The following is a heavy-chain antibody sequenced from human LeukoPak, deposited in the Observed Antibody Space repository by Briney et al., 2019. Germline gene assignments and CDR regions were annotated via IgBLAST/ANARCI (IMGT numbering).Heavy chain of an antibody. CDR3: ARQIYCSGGSCYSGAYFDY. CDR2: ISAYNGNT. V-gene: IGHV1-18*01. J-gene: IGHJ4*02. Sequence: ASVKVSCKASGGTFSSYAISWVRQAPGQGLEWMGWISAYNGNTNYAQKLQGRVTMTTDTSTSTAYMELRSLRSDDTAVYYCARQIYCSGGSCYSGAYFDYWGQGTLLTVSS. CDR1: GGTFSSYA. D-gene: IGHD2-15*01.